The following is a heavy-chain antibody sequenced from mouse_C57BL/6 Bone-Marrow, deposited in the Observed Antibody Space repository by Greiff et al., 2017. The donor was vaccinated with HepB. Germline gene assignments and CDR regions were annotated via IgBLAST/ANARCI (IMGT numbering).Heavy chain of an antibody. V-gene: IGHV2-9*01. D-gene: IGHD1-1*01. CDR2: IWGGGST. CDR1: GFSLTSYG. CDR3: AKHSPIYYYGSSWAMDY. Sequence: VHLVESGPGLVAPSQSLSITCTVSGFSLTSYGVDWVRQPPGKGLEWLGVIWGGGSTNYNSALMSRLSISKDNSKSQVFLKMNSLQTDDTAMYYCAKHSPIYYYGSSWAMDYWGQGTSVTVSS. J-gene: IGHJ4*01.